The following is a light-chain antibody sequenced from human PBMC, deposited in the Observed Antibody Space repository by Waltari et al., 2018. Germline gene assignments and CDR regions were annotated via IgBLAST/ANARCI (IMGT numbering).Light chain of an antibody. V-gene: IGKV4-1*01. Sequence: DIVMTQSPDSLAVSLGERATFNCKSSQSVLYSSNNKNYLAWYQQKQGQPPKLLIYGASTRESGVPDRFSGSGSGTDFTLTISSLQAEDVAVYYCHQHHTTPWTFGQGTEVEI. CDR1: QSVLYSSNNKNY. CDR3: HQHHTTPWT. J-gene: IGKJ1*01. CDR2: GAS.